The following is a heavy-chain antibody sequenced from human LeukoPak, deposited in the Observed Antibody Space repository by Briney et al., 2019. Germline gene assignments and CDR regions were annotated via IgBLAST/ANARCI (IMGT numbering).Heavy chain of an antibody. D-gene: IGHD3-22*01. CDR2: IKEDGSER. V-gene: IGHV3-7*01. J-gene: IGHJ4*02. CDR3: ARDYDDSSGPDY. Sequence: PGGSLRLSCAASGFTFSTYWMSWVRQAPGKGLEWVANIKEDGSERYYVDSVKGRFTISRDNAKNSLYLQMNSLTAEDTAVYYCARDYDDSSGPDYWGQGTLVTVSS. CDR1: GFTFSTYW.